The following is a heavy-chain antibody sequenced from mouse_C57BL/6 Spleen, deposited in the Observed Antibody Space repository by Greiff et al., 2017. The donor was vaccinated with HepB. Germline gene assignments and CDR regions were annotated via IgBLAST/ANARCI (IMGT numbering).Heavy chain of an antibody. CDR2: SRNKANDYTT. D-gene: IGHD2-5*01. CDR3: ARRSNQYYYAIDY. J-gene: IGHJ4*01. Sequence: EVQGVESGGGLVQSGRSLRLSCATSGFTFSDFYMEWVRQAPGKGLEWIAASRNKANDYTTEYSASVKGRFIVSRDTSQSILYLQMNALRAEDTAIYYCARRSNQYYYAIDYWGQGTSVTVSS. CDR1: GFTFSDFY. V-gene: IGHV7-1*01.